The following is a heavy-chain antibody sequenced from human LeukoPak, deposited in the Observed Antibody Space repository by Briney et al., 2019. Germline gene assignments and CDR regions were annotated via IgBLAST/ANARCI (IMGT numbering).Heavy chain of an antibody. CDR3: AKHGDYFYYYYYMDV. CDR1: GFTFSSYG. D-gene: IGHD4-17*01. Sequence: GGSLRLSCAASGFTFSSYGMSWVRQAPGKGLEWVSAISGSGGSTYYADSVKGRFTISRDNSKNTLYLQMNSLRAEDTAVYYCAKHGDYFYYYYYMDVWGKGTTVTVSS. J-gene: IGHJ6*03. CDR2: ISGSGGST. V-gene: IGHV3-23*01.